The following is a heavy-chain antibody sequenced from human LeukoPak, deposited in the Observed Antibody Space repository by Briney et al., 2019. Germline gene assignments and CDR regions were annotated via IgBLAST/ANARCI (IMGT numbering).Heavy chain of an antibody. Sequence: GGSLRLSCAASGFTFDDYTMHWVRQAPGKGLEWVSLISWDGGSTYYADSVKGRFTISRDNSKNTLFLQMISLRAEDTAVYYCAKFVGALDSWGQGTLVTVSS. V-gene: IGHV3-43*01. D-gene: IGHD1-26*01. CDR3: AKFVGALDS. CDR2: ISWDGGST. J-gene: IGHJ4*02. CDR1: GFTFDDYT.